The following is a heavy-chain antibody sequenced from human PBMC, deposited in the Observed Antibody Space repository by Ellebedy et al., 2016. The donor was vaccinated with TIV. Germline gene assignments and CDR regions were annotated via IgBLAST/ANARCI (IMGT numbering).Heavy chain of an antibody. J-gene: IGHJ4*02. Sequence: MPSETLSLTCSVSGGSITSSSYYWGWIRQARGKGLEWIGSIYSRGTTYYNPSLKSRVTISINTAKNQISLKLTSVTAADTAVYYCTGRVALDYWGQGTLVTVSS. CDR2: IYSRGTT. V-gene: IGHV4-39*07. CDR1: GGSITSSSYY. D-gene: IGHD1-14*01. CDR3: TGRVALDY.